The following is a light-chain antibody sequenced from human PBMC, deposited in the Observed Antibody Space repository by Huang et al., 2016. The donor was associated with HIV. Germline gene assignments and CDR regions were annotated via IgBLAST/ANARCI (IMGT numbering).Light chain of an antibody. Sequence: DIQMTQSPSSLSASVGDRVTITCRARQTISSYLNWYQQKPGKAPKLLIYTASTLQSGVPSRFSGSGSGTHFTPTISSLQLEDFATYYCQQSYNTPVTFGQGTKLEIK. CDR1: QTISSY. J-gene: IGKJ2*01. CDR3: QQSYNTPVT. CDR2: TAS. V-gene: IGKV1-39*01.